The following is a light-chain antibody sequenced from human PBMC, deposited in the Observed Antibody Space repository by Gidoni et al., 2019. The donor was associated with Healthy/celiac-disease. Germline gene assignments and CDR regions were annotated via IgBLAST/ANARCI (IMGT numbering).Light chain of an antibody. CDR2: WAS. CDR1: QRVLYSSNNKNY. J-gene: IGKJ1*01. V-gene: IGKV4-1*01. CDR3: QQYYSTPQT. Sequence: DIVMTQSPDSLAVSLVERATINCKSSQRVLYSSNNKNYLAWYQQKPGQPPKLLIYWASTQESGVPDRFSGSGSGTDFTLTISSLQAEDVAVYYCQQYYSTPQTFGQGTKVEIK.